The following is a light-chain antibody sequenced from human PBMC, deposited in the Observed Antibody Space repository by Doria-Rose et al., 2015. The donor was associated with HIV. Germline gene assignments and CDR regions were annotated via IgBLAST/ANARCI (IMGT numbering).Light chain of an antibody. V-gene: IGKV1-8*01. CDR2: AAS. CDR3: QQYYSYPRA. CDR1: QGISSY. J-gene: IGKJ5*01. Sequence: FSSSTGDRVTITCRASQGISSYLAWYQQKPGKAPNLLIYAASTLQSGVPSRFGGSGSGTDFTLTISCLQSEDFATYYCQQYYSYPRAFGQGTRPEI.